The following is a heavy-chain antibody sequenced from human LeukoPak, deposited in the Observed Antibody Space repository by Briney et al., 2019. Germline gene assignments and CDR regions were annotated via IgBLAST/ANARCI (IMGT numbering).Heavy chain of an antibody. V-gene: IGHV1-69*05. D-gene: IGHD2-15*01. CDR1: GGTFSSYA. CDR3: ARDPVSGVVAATVYYYYMDV. Sequence: SVKVSCKASGGTFSSYAISWVRQAPGQGLEWMGRIIPIFGTANYAQKFQGRVTITTDESTSTAYMELSSLRSEDTAVYYCARDPVSGVVAATVYYYYMDVWGKGITVTVSS. CDR2: IIPIFGTA. J-gene: IGHJ6*03.